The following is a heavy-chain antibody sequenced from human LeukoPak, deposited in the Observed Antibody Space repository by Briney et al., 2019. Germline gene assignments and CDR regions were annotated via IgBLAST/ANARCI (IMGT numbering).Heavy chain of an antibody. CDR2: IYLYGTT. CDR1: AGSIRSSSW. J-gene: IGHJ5*02. D-gene: IGHD3-3*01. CDR3: AKNGQSGFSFDP. V-gene: IGHV4-4*02. Sequence: SETLSLTCPVSAGSIRSSSWWSWVRQSPVKGLEWIGEIYLYGTTNYNPSLKSRVTMSVDRSKNQFSLKLNSVTAADTAVYYCAKNGQSGFSFDPWGQGTLVTVSS.